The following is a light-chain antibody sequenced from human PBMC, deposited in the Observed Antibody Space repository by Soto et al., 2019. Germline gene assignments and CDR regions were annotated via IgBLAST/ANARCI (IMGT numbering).Light chain of an antibody. Sequence: EFWLTQSPGTLSLSPGERATLSCWASQTVRNNYLAWYQQKPGQAPRLLIYDASSRATGIPERLSGGGYGTDLTITISRMETEDFEVYYCQQFSSYPLTFGGGTKVDIK. J-gene: IGKJ4*01. CDR3: QQFSSYPLT. CDR1: QTVRNNY. CDR2: DAS. V-gene: IGKV3-20*01.